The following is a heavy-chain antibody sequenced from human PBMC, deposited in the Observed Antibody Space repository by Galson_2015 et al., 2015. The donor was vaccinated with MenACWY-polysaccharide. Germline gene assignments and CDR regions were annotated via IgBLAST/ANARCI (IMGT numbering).Heavy chain of an antibody. CDR3: ARDGSSSTNGHDYYNYYMDV. V-gene: IGHV3-30*09. CDR1: GFIFSDYA. D-gene: IGHD2-8*01. Sequence: SLRLSCAASGFIFSDYAVHWVRQAPGKGLDWLAGASDDGGDRFYADSVEGRFVISRNNSKNTLYLPMNSLRPGDTAIYSCARDGSSSTNGHDYYNYYMDVWGRGTTVIVSS. J-gene: IGHJ6*03. CDR2: ASDDGGDR.